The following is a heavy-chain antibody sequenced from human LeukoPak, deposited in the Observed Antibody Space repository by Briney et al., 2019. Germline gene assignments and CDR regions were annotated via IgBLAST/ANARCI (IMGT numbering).Heavy chain of an antibody. CDR3: ASLKSGTTFDY. J-gene: IGHJ4*02. V-gene: IGHV1-46*01. D-gene: IGHD4-17*01. CDR2: INPSGVST. CDR1: GYTFTSYY. Sequence: ASVKVSCKASGYTFTSYYMHWVRQAPGQGLEWMGIINPSGVSTSYAQKFQGRVTMTRDTSTSTVYMELSSLRSEDTAVYYCASLKSGTTFDYWGQGTLVTVSS.